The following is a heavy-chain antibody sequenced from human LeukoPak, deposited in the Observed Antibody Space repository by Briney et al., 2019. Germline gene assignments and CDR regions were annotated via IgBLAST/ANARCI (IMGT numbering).Heavy chain of an antibody. CDR2: ISGSGGST. Sequence: GGSLRLSCVVSGFTFSSYAMSWVRQAPGKGLEWVSGISGSGGSTYYADSVKGRFTISRDNTKNTLYLQMNSLRAEDTAVYYCARRAGAYSHPYDYWGQGTLVTVSS. V-gene: IGHV3-23*01. J-gene: IGHJ4*02. CDR3: ARRAGAYSHPYDY. CDR1: GFTFSSYA. D-gene: IGHD4/OR15-4a*01.